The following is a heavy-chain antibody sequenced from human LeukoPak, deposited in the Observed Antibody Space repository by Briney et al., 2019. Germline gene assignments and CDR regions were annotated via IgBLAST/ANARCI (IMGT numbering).Heavy chain of an antibody. CDR1: GGSISSYY. Sequence: PSETLSLTCTVSGGSISSYYWSWIRQPPGKGLEWIGYIYYSGSTNYNPSLESRVTISVDTSKNQFSLKLSSVTAADTAVYYCARDLGYCSSTSCYGWFDPWGQGTLVTVSS. J-gene: IGHJ5*02. CDR3: ARDLGYCSSTSCYGWFDP. V-gene: IGHV4-59*01. D-gene: IGHD2-2*03. CDR2: IYYSGST.